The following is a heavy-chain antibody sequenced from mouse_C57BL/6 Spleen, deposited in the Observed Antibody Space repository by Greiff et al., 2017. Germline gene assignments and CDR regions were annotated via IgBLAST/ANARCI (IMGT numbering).Heavy chain of an antibody. CDR2: IYPGDGDT. Sequence: VQLQQSGAELVKPGASVKISCKASGYAFSSYWMNWVKQRPGKGLEWIGQIYPGDGDTNYNGKFKGKATLTADKSSSTAYMQLSSLTSEDSAVYFCARSPVGLPYFDYWGQGTTLTVSS. D-gene: IGHD3-1*01. CDR3: ARSPVGLPYFDY. V-gene: IGHV1-80*01. CDR1: GYAFSSYW. J-gene: IGHJ2*01.